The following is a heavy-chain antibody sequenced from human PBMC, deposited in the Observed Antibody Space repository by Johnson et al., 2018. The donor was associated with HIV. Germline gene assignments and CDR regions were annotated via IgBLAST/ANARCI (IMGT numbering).Heavy chain of an antibody. Sequence: VQLVESGGGLIQPGGSLRLSCAASGLNVSSTYMSWVRQAPGKGLEWVSVMYRGGSTYYPDSVKGRFTISRDNSKNTLYIQMNSLRAEDTAVYYCASQVRGLRLGVDAFDIWGQGTLVTVSS. CDR2: MYRGGST. CDR3: ASQVRGLRLGVDAFDI. J-gene: IGHJ3*02. D-gene: IGHD5-12*01. V-gene: IGHV3-53*01. CDR1: GLNVSSTY.